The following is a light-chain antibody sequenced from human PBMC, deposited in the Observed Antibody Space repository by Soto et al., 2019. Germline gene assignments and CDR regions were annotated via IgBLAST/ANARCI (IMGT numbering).Light chain of an antibody. V-gene: IGKV3-11*01. CDR1: QSVSSY. CDR3: QQRSNWPWT. J-gene: IGKJ1*01. CDR2: DAS. Sequence: EIVLTPSPATLSSSPGERATLSCRASQSVSSYLAWYQQKPGQAPRLLIFDASNKATGTPARFSGSGSGTDFTLTISSLEPEDFAVYYCQQRSNWPWTFGQGTKGDIK.